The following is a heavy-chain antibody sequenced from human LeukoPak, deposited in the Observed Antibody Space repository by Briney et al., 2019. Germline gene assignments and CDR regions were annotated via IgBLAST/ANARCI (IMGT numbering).Heavy chain of an antibody. Sequence: GGSLRLSCAASGFTFSSYAMNWVRQAPGKGLEWVSSISGSGDRTYYADSVNGRFTISRDNSKNTLYLQMNSLRAEDTAIYYCAKGGPYSSSWGGKFDHWGQGTLVTVSS. V-gene: IGHV3-23*01. J-gene: IGHJ4*02. CDR2: ISGSGDRT. CDR3: AKGGPYSSSWGGKFDH. D-gene: IGHD6-13*01. CDR1: GFTFSSYA.